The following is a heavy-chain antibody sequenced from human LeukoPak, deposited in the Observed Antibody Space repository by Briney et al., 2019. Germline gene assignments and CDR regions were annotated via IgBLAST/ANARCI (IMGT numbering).Heavy chain of an antibody. Sequence: GRSLRLSCAASGFTFSSYGMHWVRQAPGKGLEWVAIISHDGSNKYYADSVKGRFTISRDNSKSSLYLQMNSPRAEDTAVYYCAKDGLSGSAQRYFFDYWGQGSLVIVSS. V-gene: IGHV3-30*18. CDR1: GFTFSSYG. CDR2: ISHDGSNK. CDR3: AKDGLSGSAQRYFFDY. J-gene: IGHJ4*02. D-gene: IGHD3-22*01.